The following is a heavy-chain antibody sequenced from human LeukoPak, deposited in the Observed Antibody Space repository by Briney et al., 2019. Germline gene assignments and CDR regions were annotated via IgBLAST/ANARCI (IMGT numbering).Heavy chain of an antibody. J-gene: IGHJ1*01. CDR3: ARDERSYDGSGRLIAEYFQH. V-gene: IGHV3-53*01. D-gene: IGHD3-22*01. CDR2: IYSAGST. Sequence: QSWGSLRLSCAASGFTFSSYAMSWVRQAPGKGLEWVSFIYSAGSTYYADSVKGRFTISRDNSRNTLYLQMNSLRAEDTAVYYCARDERSYDGSGRLIAEYFQHWGQGTLVTVSS. CDR1: GFTFSSYA.